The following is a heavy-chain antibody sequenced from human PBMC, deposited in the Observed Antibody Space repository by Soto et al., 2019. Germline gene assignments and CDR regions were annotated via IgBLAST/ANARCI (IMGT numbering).Heavy chain of an antibody. CDR2: INPNSGDT. V-gene: IGHV1-2*04. CDR1: GYIFTGYY. D-gene: IGHD6-19*01. J-gene: IGHJ4*02. CDR3: ATSRISIAVAGETEYYFDY. Sequence: ASVKVSCKASGYIFTGYYMHWVRQAPGQGLEWMGWINPNSGDTNYTQKFQGWVTMTRDTSISTAYMELSRLRSDDTAVYYCATSRISIAVAGETEYYFDYWGQGTLVTV.